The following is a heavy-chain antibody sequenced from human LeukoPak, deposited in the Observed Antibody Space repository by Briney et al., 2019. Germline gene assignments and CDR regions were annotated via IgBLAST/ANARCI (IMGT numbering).Heavy chain of an antibody. CDR1: GGSFSGYY. V-gene: IGHV4-31*11. Sequence: SETLSLTCAVYGGSFSGYYWSWIRQHPGKGLEWIGYIYYSGSTYYNPSLKSRVTISVDTSKNQFSLKLSSVTAADTAVYYCARWFGSGRKWFDPWGQGTLVTVSS. CDR2: IYYSGST. J-gene: IGHJ5*02. D-gene: IGHD3-10*01. CDR3: ARWFGSGRKWFDP.